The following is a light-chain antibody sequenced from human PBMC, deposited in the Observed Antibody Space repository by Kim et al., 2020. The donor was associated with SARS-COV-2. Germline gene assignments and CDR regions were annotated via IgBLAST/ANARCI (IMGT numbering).Light chain of an antibody. CDR3: QDYNNWPPYA. Sequence: VAPGETPPLSCRPSQRVSSNLAWYQQEPGPGPQPPLHGASTRATGSPARFSGSGSGTEFPLTISSLQSEDFAVYSCQDYNNWPPYAFGQGTKLEI. J-gene: IGKJ2*01. CDR2: GAS. V-gene: IGKV3-15*01. CDR1: QRVSSN.